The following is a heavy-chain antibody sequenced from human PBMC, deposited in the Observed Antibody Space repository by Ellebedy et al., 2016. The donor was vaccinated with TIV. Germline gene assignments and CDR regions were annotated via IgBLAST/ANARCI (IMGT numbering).Heavy chain of an antibody. CDR2: IFSHDEK. V-gene: IGHV2-26*01. Sequence: SGPTLVKPTQTLTLTCTFSGFSLSTSGMSVSWIRQPPGRALEWLAHIFSHDEKSYNTALQRRLTVSKDTSRSQVVLTMTNMDPVDTASYYCARAVYGSGTYYYFDYWGQGTLVTVSS. CDR1: GFSLSTSGMS. J-gene: IGHJ4*02. CDR3: ARAVYGSGTYYYFDY. D-gene: IGHD3-10*01.